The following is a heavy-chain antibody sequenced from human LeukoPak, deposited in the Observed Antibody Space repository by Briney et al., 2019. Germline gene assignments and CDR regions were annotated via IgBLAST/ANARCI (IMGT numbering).Heavy chain of an antibody. CDR3: AKDHKAAAGYYYYYMDV. CDR2: ISGSGGST. Sequence: GGTLRLSCAGSGFTFSSYAMSWVRQAPGKGLEWVSAISGSGGSTYYADSVKGRFTISRDNSKNTLYLQMNSLRAEDTAVYYCAKDHKAAAGYYYYYMDVWGKGTTVTVSS. J-gene: IGHJ6*03. CDR1: GFTFSSYA. V-gene: IGHV3-23*01. D-gene: IGHD6-13*01.